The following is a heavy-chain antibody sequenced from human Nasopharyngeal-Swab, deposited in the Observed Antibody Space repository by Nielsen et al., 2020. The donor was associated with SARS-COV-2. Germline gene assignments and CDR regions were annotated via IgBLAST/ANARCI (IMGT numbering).Heavy chain of an antibody. Sequence: ASVKVSCKASGYTFTSYGISWVRQAPGQGLEWMGWISAYNGNTNYAQKLQGRVTMTTDTSTSTAYMELRSLRSDDTAVYYCARDSGWELLTTSVGTSYYYYGMDVWGQGTTVTVSS. CDR2: ISAYNGNT. D-gene: IGHD1-26*01. V-gene: IGHV1-18*01. J-gene: IGHJ6*02. CDR3: ARDSGWELLTTSVGTSYYYYGMDV. CDR1: GYTFTSYG.